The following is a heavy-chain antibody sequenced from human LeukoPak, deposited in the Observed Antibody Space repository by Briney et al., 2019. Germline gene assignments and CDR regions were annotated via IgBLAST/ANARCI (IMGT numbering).Heavy chain of an antibody. D-gene: IGHD6-13*01. J-gene: IGHJ4*02. Sequence: PSETLSLTCTVSGGSISSSSYYWGWIRQPPGTGLEWIGSIYYSGSTYYNPSLKSRVTISVDTSKNQFSLKLSSVTAADTAVYYCARQGSGSSPPYFDYWGQGTLVTVSS. CDR3: ARQGSGSSPPYFDY. CDR2: IYYSGST. V-gene: IGHV4-39*01. CDR1: GGSISSSSYY.